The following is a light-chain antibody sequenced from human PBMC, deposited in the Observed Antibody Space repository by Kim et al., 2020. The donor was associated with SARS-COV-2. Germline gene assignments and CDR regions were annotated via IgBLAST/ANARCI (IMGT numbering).Light chain of an antibody. Sequence: RVTISCTGSSSNIGAGYDVHWYQKLPGTAPNLLIYGNSNRPSGVPDRFSGSKSGTSASLAITGLQAEDEADYYCQSYDSSLSGWVFGGGTKLTVL. CDR3: QSYDSSLSGWV. J-gene: IGLJ3*02. V-gene: IGLV1-40*01. CDR1: SSNIGAGYD. CDR2: GNS.